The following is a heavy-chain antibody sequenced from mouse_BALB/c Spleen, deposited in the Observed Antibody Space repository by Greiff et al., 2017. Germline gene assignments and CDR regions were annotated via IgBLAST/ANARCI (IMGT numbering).Heavy chain of an antibody. CDR2: ISIYYDNT. J-gene: IGHJ4*01. Sequence: VQLQESGPELVRPGESVKISCKGSGYTFTDYAMHWVKQSHAKSLEWIGVISIYYDNTNYNQKFKGKATMTVDKSSSTAYMELARLTSEDSAISYCARDYGNRMDYWGQGTSVTVSS. V-gene: IGHV1-67*01. CDR1: GYTFTDYA. CDR3: ARDYGNRMDY. D-gene: IGHD2-1*01.